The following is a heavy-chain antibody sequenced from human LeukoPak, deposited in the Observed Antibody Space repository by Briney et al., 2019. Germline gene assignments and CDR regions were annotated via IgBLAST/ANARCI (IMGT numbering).Heavy chain of an antibody. V-gene: IGHV3-23*01. CDR2: INGRGGGT. D-gene: IGHD4-11*01. CDR1: GFTFSNYA. J-gene: IGHJ4*02. CDR3: ANPPTVTSFHY. Sequence: GGSLRLSCAASGFTFSNYAMSWVRQAPGKGLEWVSSINGRGGGTYYADSVKGRFTISRDNSKNTLYLQMNSLRAEDTPIYYCANPPTVTSFHYRGQGTLVTVSS.